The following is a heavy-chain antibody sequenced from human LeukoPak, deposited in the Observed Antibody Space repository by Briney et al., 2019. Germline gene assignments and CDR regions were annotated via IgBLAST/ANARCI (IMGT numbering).Heavy chain of an antibody. Sequence: LAGGSLRLSCATSGFNFRSYWMSGVRQAPGKGLEWVANIKQDGSEKNYVDSVKGRFTISRDNAKNSLYLEMNSLRAEDTAVYYCYCAVEDYWGQGTLVTVSS. CDR3: YCAVEDY. CDR2: IKQDGSEK. J-gene: IGHJ4*02. CDR1: GFNFRSYW. D-gene: IGHD2-15*01. V-gene: IGHV3-7*01.